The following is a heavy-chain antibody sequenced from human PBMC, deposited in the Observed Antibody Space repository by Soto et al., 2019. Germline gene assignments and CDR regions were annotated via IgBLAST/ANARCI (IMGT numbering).Heavy chain of an antibody. V-gene: IGHV4-39*07. CDR3: DRVPDY. CDR2: IYYSGST. D-gene: IGHD2-2*01. J-gene: IGHJ4*02. CDR1: CGSIISSSYY. Sequence: XXTLSLTCTVSCGSIISSSYYWGWIRQPPGKGXEWIGXIYYSGSTYYXXSLKSRVXXHVDRSKNKFSLKMSSVTAADTAVYYCDRVPDYWGQGILVTVSS.